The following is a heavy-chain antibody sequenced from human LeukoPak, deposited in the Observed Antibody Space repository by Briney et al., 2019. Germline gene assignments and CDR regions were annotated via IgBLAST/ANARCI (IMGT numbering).Heavy chain of an antibody. D-gene: IGHD3-10*01. CDR3: ARDPLSRGGRLVDY. Sequence: GGSLRLSCVVSGLTFRDAWMTWVRQAPGKGLVWVSRINSDGSSTSYADSVKGRFTISRDNAKNTLYLQMNSLRAEDTAVYYCARDPLSRGGRLVDYWGQGTLVTVSS. CDR1: GLTFRDAW. J-gene: IGHJ4*02. CDR2: INSDGSST. V-gene: IGHV3-74*01.